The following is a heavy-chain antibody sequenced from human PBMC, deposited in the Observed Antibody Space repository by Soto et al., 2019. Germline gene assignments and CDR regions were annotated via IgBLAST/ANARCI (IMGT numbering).Heavy chain of an antibody. CDR1: CFTFTSYG. CDR2: ISIYNDNT. CDR3: ARETYYFGSGTYDDGMDV. Sequence: VASVKVSCKASCFTFTSYGISWVRQAPGQGLEWMAWISIYNDNTKYAQKFQGRITMTTDTSTSTAYMELRSLRSDDTAVYYCARETYYFGSGTYDDGMDVWGQGTTVTVS. V-gene: IGHV1-18*04. J-gene: IGHJ6*02. D-gene: IGHD3-10*01.